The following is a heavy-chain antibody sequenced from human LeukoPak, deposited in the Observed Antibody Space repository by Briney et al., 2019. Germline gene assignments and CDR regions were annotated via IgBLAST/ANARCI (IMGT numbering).Heavy chain of an antibody. CDR3: ARDSGSCRGCAFDI. CDR1: EFTFSNFW. D-gene: IGHD1-26*01. J-gene: IGHJ3*02. CDR2: TNRDGSEK. V-gene: IGHV3-7*01. Sequence: GGSLRLSCAASEFTFSNFWMSWVRQAPGKGLGWVANTNRDGSEKYYVDSVKGRVTISRDNAMNFLYLQLNSLRVDDTAVYYCARDSGSCRGCAFDIWGQGTVVTVSS.